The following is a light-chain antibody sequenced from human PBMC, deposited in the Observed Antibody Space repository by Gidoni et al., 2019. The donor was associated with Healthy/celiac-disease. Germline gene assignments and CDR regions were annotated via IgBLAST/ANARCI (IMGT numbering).Light chain of an antibody. CDR2: GTS. J-gene: IGLJ1*01. CDR3: QSYDSSLSGYV. CDR1: SSNIGAGYY. Sequence: SVLTQPPSVSGAPGQRVTISCTGSSSNIGAGYYVHWYQQLPGPAPKLLIYGTSNRPSGVPDRFSGSKSGTSASLAITGLQAEDEADYYCQSYDSSLSGYVFGTGTKVTVL. V-gene: IGLV1-40*01.